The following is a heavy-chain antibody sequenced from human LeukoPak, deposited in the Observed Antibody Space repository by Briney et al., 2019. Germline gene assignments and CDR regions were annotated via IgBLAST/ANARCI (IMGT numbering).Heavy chain of an antibody. J-gene: IGHJ3*02. CDR2: IKPKSGGT. Sequence: GASVKVSCKASGYTFTGYYMHWVRQAPGQGLEWMARIKPKSGGTNYAQKFQGRVTMTRDTSISTAYMELSRLRSDDTAVYYCARDGPYYYVSGSPPPLDAFDIWGQGTMVTVSS. CDR3: ARDGPYYYVSGSPPPLDAFDI. CDR1: GYTFTGYY. V-gene: IGHV1-2*06. D-gene: IGHD3-10*01.